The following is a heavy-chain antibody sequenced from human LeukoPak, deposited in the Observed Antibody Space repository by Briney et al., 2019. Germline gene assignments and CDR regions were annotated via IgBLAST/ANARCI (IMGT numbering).Heavy chain of an antibody. CDR1: GGSISSSSYY. V-gene: IGHV4-39*07. J-gene: IGHJ4*02. CDR2: IHDSGST. D-gene: IGHD2-15*01. CDR3: WLQRMVAAYFDS. Sequence: PSETLSLTCSVSGGSISSSSYYWGWIRQPPGKGLEWIGSIHDSGSTYYNQTLKSRLTISVNTSKNQSSLQLSSVTAADTAVYYCWLQRMVAAYFDSWGQGTLVTVSS.